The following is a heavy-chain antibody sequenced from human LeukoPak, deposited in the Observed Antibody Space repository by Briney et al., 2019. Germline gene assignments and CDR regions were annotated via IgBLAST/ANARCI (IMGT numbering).Heavy chain of an antibody. J-gene: IGHJ4*02. CDR3: ARATIYDFWSGYYVLGYFDY. CDR1: GGSISSYY. CDR2: IYYRGST. Sequence: PSETLSLTCTVSGGSISSYYWSWIRQPPGKGLEWIGAIYYRGSTNYNPSLKSRVTISVDTSKNQFSLKLSSVTAADTAVYYCARATIYDFWSGYYVLGYFDYWGEGTLVTVSS. D-gene: IGHD3-3*01. V-gene: IGHV4-59*01.